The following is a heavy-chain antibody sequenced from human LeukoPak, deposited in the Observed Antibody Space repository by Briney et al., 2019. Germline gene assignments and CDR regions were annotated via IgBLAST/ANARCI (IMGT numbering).Heavy chain of an antibody. Sequence: ASVKVSCKASGYTFTSYAMHWVRQAPGQRLEWMGWINAGNGNTKCSQKFQGRVTITRDTSASTAYMELSSLRSEDTAVYYCAREPPLAGRQFDYWGQGTLVTVSS. V-gene: IGHV1-3*01. CDR1: GYTFTSYA. CDR2: INAGNGNT. CDR3: AREPPLAGRQFDY. D-gene: IGHD6-19*01. J-gene: IGHJ4*02.